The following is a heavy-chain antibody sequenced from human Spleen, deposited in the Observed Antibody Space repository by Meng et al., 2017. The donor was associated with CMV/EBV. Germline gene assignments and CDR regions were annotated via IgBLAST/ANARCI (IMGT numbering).Heavy chain of an antibody. Sequence: ASVKVSCKASAYPFTDYYVHWVRQAPGQGLTWMGYINPKNGGTKYSQNFQGRITMTRDTSITTAYMELSRLTFDDTAIYYCARIEGFTATISDWGQGTLVTVSS. D-gene: IGHD2-21*01. V-gene: IGHV1-2*02. J-gene: IGHJ4*02. CDR1: AYPFTDYY. CDR3: ARIEGFTATISD. CDR2: INPKNGGT.